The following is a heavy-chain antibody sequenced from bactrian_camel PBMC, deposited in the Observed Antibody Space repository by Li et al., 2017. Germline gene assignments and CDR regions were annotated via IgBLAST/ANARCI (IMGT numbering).Heavy chain of an antibody. Sequence: HVQLVESGGGSVRTGGSLKLSCAASGYRYASYCMGWFRQAPGKEREAVASISTDGDPTYADSVKGRFTVTRDNAKNTLYLQLDSLKTEDTATYYCAKDPSFGGWDLRSARGQGTQVTVS. J-gene: IGHJ4*01. D-gene: IGHD5*01. CDR3: AKDPSFGGWDLRSA. V-gene: IGHV3S55*01. CDR2: ISTDGDP. CDR1: GYRYASYC.